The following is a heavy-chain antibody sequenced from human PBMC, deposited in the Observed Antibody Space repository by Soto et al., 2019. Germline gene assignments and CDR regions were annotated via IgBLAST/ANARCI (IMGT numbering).Heavy chain of an antibody. CDR3: ARSGRIAAADYYYYGMDV. V-gene: IGHV1-8*01. CDR1: GYSFTSFD. D-gene: IGHD6-13*01. Sequence: ASVKVSCKASGYSFTSFDINWVRQATGQGLEWMGWMNPNSGNTGYAQKFRGRVTVTRNTSISTAYMELRSLKSEDTAVYYCARSGRIAAADYYYYGMDVWGQGTTVTVSS. CDR2: MNPNSGNT. J-gene: IGHJ6*02.